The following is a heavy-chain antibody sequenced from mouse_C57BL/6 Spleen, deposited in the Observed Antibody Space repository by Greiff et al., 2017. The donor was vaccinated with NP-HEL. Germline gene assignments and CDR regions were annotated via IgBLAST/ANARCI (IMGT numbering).Heavy chain of an antibody. V-gene: IGHV1-26*01. D-gene: IGHD1-1*01. J-gene: IGHJ3*01. CDR1: GYTFTDYY. Sequence: EVQLQQSGPELVKPGASVKISCKASGYTFTDYYMNWVKQSHGKSLEWIGDINPNNGGTSYNQKFKGKATLTVDKSSSTAYMELSSLTSEDSAVYYCARTITTVVPFAYWGQGTLVTVAA. CDR3: ARTITTVVPFAY. CDR2: INPNNGGT.